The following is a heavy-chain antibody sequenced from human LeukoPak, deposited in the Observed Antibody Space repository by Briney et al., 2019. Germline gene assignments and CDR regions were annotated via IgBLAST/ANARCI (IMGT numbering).Heavy chain of an antibody. V-gene: IGHV4-39*01. Sequence: SETLSLTCTVSGGSISSSHYYWGWIRQPPGKGLEWIGTLYYSGTTYYNPSLESRVTISEDTSKNQLSLTLRSVTAADTAVYYCARQISDYYYYYIDVWGKGTTVTVSS. CDR1: GGSISSSHYY. D-gene: IGHD3-3*01. J-gene: IGHJ6*03. CDR2: LYYSGTT. CDR3: ARQISDYYYYYIDV.